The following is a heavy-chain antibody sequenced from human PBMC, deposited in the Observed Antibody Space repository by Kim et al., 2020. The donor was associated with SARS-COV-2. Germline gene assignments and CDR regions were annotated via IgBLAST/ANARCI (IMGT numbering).Heavy chain of an antibody. CDR3: AKVSSPKAGFKYYDILTGYWDFYYFDY. CDR1: GFTFSSYA. D-gene: IGHD3-9*01. J-gene: IGHJ4*02. CDR2: ISGSGGST. Sequence: GGSLRLSCAASGFTFSSYAMSWVRQAPGKGLEWVSAISGSGGSTYYADSVKGRFTISRDNSKNTLYLQMNSLRAEDTAVYYCAKVSSPKAGFKYYDILTGYWDFYYFDYWGQGTLVTVSS. V-gene: IGHV3-23*01.